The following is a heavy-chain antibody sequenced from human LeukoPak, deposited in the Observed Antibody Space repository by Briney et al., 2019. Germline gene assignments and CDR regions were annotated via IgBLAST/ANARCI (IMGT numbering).Heavy chain of an antibody. D-gene: IGHD3-16*01. CDR1: GFTVSSNY. V-gene: IGHV3-66*01. J-gene: IGHJ3*02. CDR2: IYSGGST. Sequence: GGSLRLSCAASGFTVSSNYMSWVRQAPGKGLEWVSVIYSGGSTYYADSVKGRFTISRDNSKNTLYLQMNSLRAEDTAVYYCARGAPYPLGAFDIWGQGTMVTVSS. CDR3: ARGAPYPLGAFDI.